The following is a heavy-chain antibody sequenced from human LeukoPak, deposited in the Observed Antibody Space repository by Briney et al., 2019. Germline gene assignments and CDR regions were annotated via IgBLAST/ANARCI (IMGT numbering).Heavy chain of an antibody. CDR1: GYTFTGYY. D-gene: IGHD2-2*01. CDR3: ARVRVVVPAAHRRILDL. Sequence: ASVKVSCKASGYTFTGYYMHWVRQAPGQGLEWMGWINPNSGGTNYAQKFQGRVTMTRDTSISTAYMELSRLRSDDTAVYYCARVRVVVPAAHRRILDLWGRGTLVTVSS. CDR2: INPNSGGT. J-gene: IGHJ2*01. V-gene: IGHV1-2*02.